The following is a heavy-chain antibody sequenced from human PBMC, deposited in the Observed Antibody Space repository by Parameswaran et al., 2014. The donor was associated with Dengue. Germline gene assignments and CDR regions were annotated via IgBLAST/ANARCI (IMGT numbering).Heavy chain of an antibody. D-gene: IGHD6-19*01. CDR3: ARDAFLPVAGNN. Sequence: WIRQSPSRGLEWLGRTYYRSKWYNDYAVSVKSRITINPDTSKNQFSLQLNSVTPEDTAVYYCARDAFLPVAGNNWGQGTLVTVSS. J-gene: IGHJ4*02. CDR2: TYYRSKWYN. V-gene: IGHV6-1*01.